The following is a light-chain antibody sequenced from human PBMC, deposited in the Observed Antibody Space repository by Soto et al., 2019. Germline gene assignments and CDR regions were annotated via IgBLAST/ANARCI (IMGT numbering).Light chain of an antibody. Sequence: VITQSPATLSVSPGERAALSCRASQSVSSNLAWYQQKPGQAPRLLIYAASTRATAVPARFSASGSGTEFTLTISSLQSEDFAVYYCQQYNNWPRTFGQGTKVDIK. V-gene: IGKV3-15*01. CDR3: QQYNNWPRT. J-gene: IGKJ1*01. CDR1: QSVSSN. CDR2: AAS.